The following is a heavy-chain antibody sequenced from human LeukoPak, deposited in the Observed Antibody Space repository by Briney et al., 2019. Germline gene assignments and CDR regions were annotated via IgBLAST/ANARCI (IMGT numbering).Heavy chain of an antibody. J-gene: IGHJ4*02. Sequence: ASVKVSCKASGYTFTSYGITWVRQAPGQGLEWMGWISAFNGNTNYAQKFQDRVTMTTDKSTSTTYMEPRSLRSDDTAVYYCAYSSSWFTVGDYFDYWGQGTLVTVSS. V-gene: IGHV1-18*01. CDR1: GYTFTSYG. D-gene: IGHD6-13*01. CDR2: ISAFNGNT. CDR3: AYSSSWFTVGDYFDY.